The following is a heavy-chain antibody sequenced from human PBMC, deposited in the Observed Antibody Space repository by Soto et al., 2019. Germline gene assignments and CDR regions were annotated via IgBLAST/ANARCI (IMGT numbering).Heavy chain of an antibody. V-gene: IGHV4-59*08. Sequence: SETLSLTCTVSGGSISTYYWSWIRQPPGKGLEWIGYIHYSGSTSYNPSLTSRVTISVDTSNNQFSLKLNSVTAADTAVYYCARSTTIVGARHYWGQGTLVTVSS. CDR1: GGSISTYY. CDR3: ARSTTIVGARHY. J-gene: IGHJ4*02. D-gene: IGHD1-26*01. CDR2: IHYSGST.